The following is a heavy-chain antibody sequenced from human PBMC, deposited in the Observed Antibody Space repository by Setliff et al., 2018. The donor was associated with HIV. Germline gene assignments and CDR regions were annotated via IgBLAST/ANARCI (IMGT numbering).Heavy chain of an antibody. Sequence: SETLSLTCGVSGYSMSSGYYWGWIRQPPGKGLEWIGNVYHTGSTYYNPSLKSRVTISVDTSKNQFSLKLSSVIAADTAVYYCARHAAGPDGPFDYWGQETLVTV. V-gene: IGHV4-38-2*01. D-gene: IGHD2-2*01. J-gene: IGHJ4*02. CDR2: VYHTGST. CDR3: ARHAAGPDGPFDY. CDR1: GYSMSSGYY.